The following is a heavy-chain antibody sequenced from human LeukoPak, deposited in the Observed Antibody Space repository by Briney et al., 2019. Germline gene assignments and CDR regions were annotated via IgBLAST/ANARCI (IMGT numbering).Heavy chain of an antibody. CDR1: GYTFTDDY. J-gene: IGHJ4*02. CDR2: INPNSGGT. D-gene: IGHD6-6*01. Sequence: ASVKVSCKASGYTFTDDYMHWVRQAPGQGLEWMGCINPNSGGTNFAQKFQGRVAMTRDTSISTAYLELGSLRSDDTAVYFCARARWQLVPYFDSWGQGTLVTVSS. CDR3: ARARWQLVPYFDS. V-gene: IGHV1-2*02.